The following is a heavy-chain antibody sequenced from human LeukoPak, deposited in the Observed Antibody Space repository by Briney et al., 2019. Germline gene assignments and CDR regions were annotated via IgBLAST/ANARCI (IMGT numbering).Heavy chain of an antibody. V-gene: IGHV4-39*07. CDR2: IDDSGST. CDR1: GGSLSSSSYY. J-gene: IGHJ1*01. CDR3: ARHANYDSSGYYLWYFQH. Sequence: PSETLSLTCTVSGGSLSSSSYYWGWIRQPPGMGLEGLGRIDDSGSTNYNPSLKSRVPISVDTSKNQFSLKLSSVTAAATAVYYCARHANYDSSGYYLWYFQHWGQGTLVTVSS. D-gene: IGHD3-22*01.